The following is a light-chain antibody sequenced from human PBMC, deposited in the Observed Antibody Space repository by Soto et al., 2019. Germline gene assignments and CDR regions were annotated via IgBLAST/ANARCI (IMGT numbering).Light chain of an antibody. Sequence: IVLTQSPGTLSLSPGERATLSCRASQSVSSSYLAWYKQKPGQAPRLLIYGASSRATGIPDRFSGSGSGTDFTLTISRLEPEDFAVYYCQQYGSSPTWTFGQGTKVDIK. CDR1: QSVSSSY. CDR2: GAS. CDR3: QQYGSSPTWT. J-gene: IGKJ1*01. V-gene: IGKV3-20*01.